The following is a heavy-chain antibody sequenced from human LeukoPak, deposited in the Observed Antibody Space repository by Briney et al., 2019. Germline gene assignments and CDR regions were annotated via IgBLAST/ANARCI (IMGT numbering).Heavy chain of an antibody. D-gene: IGHD6-19*01. CDR1: GFTFSSFN. J-gene: IGHJ4*01. CDR3: ARYNSGWNDY. CDR2: ISSTSSLI. Sequence: PAGSLSLSCAASGFTFSSFNMNWVRQAPGKGLEWVSSISSTSSLIWYADSLKGRFTISRDNAKNSLYLQMDSLRAEDTAVYYCARYNSGWNDYWGHGSLVTVSS. V-gene: IGHV3-21*01.